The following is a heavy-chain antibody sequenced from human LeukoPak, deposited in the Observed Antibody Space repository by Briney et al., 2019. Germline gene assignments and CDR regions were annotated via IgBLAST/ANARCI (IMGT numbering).Heavy chain of an antibody. CDR1: GFTVSSNY. CDR3: AREKVVRVVMRRYGMDV. Sequence: GGSLRLSCAASGFTVSSNYMSWVRQAPGKGLEWVSVIYSGGSTYYADSVKGRFTISRDNSKNTLYLQMNSLRAEDTAVYYCAREKVVRVVMRRYGMDVWGKGTTVTVSS. V-gene: IGHV3-53*01. D-gene: IGHD3-10*01. J-gene: IGHJ6*04. CDR2: IYSGGST.